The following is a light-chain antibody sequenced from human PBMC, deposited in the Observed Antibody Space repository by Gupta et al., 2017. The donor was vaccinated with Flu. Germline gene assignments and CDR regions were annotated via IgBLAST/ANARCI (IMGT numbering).Light chain of an antibody. CDR1: SSNIGSNT. Sequence: QSVLTQPPSASGTPGQRVTISCSGSSSNIGSNTVNWYQQLPGTAPKLLIDSNNQRPSGVPDRFSGSKSGTSASLAISGLQSEDEADYYCAAWDDSLNGPLYVFGTGTKVTVL. CDR3: AAWDDSLNGPLYV. V-gene: IGLV1-44*01. J-gene: IGLJ1*01. CDR2: SNN.